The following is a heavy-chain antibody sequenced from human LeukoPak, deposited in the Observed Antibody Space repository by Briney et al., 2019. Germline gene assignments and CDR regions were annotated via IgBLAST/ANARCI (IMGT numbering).Heavy chain of an antibody. D-gene: IGHD3-3*01. CDR1: GYTFTSYA. V-gene: IGHV1-3*01. J-gene: IGHJ4*02. Sequence: ASVKVSCKASGYTFTSYAMHWVRQAPGQRLEWMGWINAGNGNTKYSQKFQGRVTITRDTSASTAYMELSRLRSDDTAVYYCARKPHPYYDFWSGYPDYWGQGTLVTVSS. CDR3: ARKPHPYYDFWSGYPDY. CDR2: INAGNGNT.